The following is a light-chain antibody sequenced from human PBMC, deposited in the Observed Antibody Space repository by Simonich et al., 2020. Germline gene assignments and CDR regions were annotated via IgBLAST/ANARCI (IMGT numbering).Light chain of an antibody. CDR2: DNN. CDR3: GTWDSSLSAVV. V-gene: IGLV1-51*01. J-gene: IGLJ2*01. Sequence: QSVLTQPPSVSAAPGQKVTISCSGSSSNIGNNYVSWYQQLPGTAPKLPIYDNNKRPSGIPARFSGSKSGTSATLGITGLQTGDEADYYCGTWDSSLSAVVFGGGTKLTVL. CDR1: SSNIGNNY.